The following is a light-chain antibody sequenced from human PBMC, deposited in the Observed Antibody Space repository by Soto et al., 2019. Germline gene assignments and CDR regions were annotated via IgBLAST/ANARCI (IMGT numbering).Light chain of an antibody. V-gene: IGLV2-14*03. Sequence: QSVLTQPASVSGSPGQSITISCSGTSSDIGSYNHVAWYQQFPGKSPKLIIHDVSNRPSGVSNRFSGSKSGNSASLTISGLQAEDEADYYCSSYTSSGTYVFGSGTKVTVL. CDR1: SSDIGSYNH. J-gene: IGLJ1*01. CDR2: DVS. CDR3: SSYTSSGTYV.